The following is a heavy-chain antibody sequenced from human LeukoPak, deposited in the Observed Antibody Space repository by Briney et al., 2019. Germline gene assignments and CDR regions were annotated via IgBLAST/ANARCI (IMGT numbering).Heavy chain of an antibody. J-gene: IGHJ4*02. D-gene: IGHD3-22*01. CDR2: IYYSGST. Sequence: SETLSLTCTVSGGSISSYYWSWIRQPPGKGLEWIGYIYYSGSTNYNPSLKSQVTISVDTSKNQFSLKLSSVTAADTAVYYCARDYYDSSGLDYWGQGTLVTVSS. V-gene: IGHV4-59*01. CDR1: GGSISSYY. CDR3: ARDYYDSSGLDY.